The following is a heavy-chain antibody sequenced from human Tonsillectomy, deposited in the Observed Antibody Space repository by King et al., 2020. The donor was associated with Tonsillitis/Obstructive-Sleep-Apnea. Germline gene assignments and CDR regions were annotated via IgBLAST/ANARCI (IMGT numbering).Heavy chain of an antibody. CDR2: IYYSGST. CDR3: ARWGGSYMDV. V-gene: IGHV4-59*01. D-gene: IGHD3-16*01. Sequence: QLQESGPGLVKPSETLSLTCTVSGGSISSYYWSWLRQPPGKGLEWIGYIYYSGSTNYNPSLKSRVTISVDTSKNQFSLKLSSVTAADTAVYYCARWGGSYMDVWGKGTTVTVSS. CDR1: GGSISSYY. J-gene: IGHJ6*03.